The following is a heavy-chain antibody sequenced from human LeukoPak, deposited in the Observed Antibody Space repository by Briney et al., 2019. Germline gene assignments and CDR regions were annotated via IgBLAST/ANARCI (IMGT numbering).Heavy chain of an antibody. CDR3: ARRMVRGVIDLMNWFDP. D-gene: IGHD3-10*01. CDR1: GGTFSSYA. CDR2: IIPIFGTA. V-gene: IGHV1-69*13. J-gene: IGHJ5*02. Sequence: SVKVSCKASGGTFSSYAISWVRQAPGQGLEWMGGIIPIFGTANYAQKFQGRVTITADESTSTAYMELSSLRSEDTAVYYCARRMVRGVIDLMNWFDPWGQGTLVTVSS.